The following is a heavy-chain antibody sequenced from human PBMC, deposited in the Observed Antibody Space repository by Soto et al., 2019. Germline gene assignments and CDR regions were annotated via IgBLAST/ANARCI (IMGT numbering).Heavy chain of an antibody. V-gene: IGHV4-31*03. D-gene: IGHD5-12*01. CDR3: ARDRKGYPDI. CDR2: IFYTGSA. Sequence: PSEPWSLTCTVSGGSISSSSYYWGWIRQRPGRGLEWIAYIFYTGSAYYNPSLESRLSISIDRSKNQFSLELRSVSVADTAVYYCARDRKGYPDIWGEGSRVNVST. CDR1: GGSISSSSYY. J-gene: IGHJ1*01.